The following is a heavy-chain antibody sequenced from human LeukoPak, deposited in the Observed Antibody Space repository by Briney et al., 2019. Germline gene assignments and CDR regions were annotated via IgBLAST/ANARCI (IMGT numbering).Heavy chain of an antibody. J-gene: IGHJ6*02. CDR2: IIPIFGTA. CDR3: ATEPIVVVPAAIERYYYYYGMDV. CDR1: GGTFSSYA. V-gene: IGHV1-69*13. Sequence: SVKVSCKASGGTFSSYAISWVRQAPGQGLEWMGGIIPIFGTANYAQKFQGRVTITADESTSTAYKELSSLRSEDTAVYYCATEPIVVVPAAIERYYYYYGMDVWGQGTTVTVSS. D-gene: IGHD2-2*01.